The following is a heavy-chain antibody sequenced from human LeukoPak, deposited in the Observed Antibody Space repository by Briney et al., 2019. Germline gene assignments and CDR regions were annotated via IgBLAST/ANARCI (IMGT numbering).Heavy chain of an antibody. D-gene: IGHD4-17*01. CDR1: GGSISSYY. V-gene: IGHV4-4*07. CDR3: ARENDYGDYVDY. CDR2: MYTSGSS. Sequence: SETLSLTCTVSGGSISSYYYSWIRQPAGKGLEWIGRMYTSGSSNYNPSLKSRLTMSVDTSKDQFSLKLSSVTAADTAVYYCARENDYGDYVDYWGQGTLVTVSS. J-gene: IGHJ4*02.